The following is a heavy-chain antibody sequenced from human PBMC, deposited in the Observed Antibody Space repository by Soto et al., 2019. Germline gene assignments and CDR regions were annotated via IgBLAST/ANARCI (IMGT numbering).Heavy chain of an antibody. J-gene: IGHJ4*02. CDR3: ARDNNWSYDY. CDR2: IGPDGTTT. D-gene: IGHD1-1*01. CDR1: GFNFSGHW. V-gene: IGHV3-74*01. Sequence: LSCTASGFNFSGHWVHWVRQAPGKGLVWVSHIGPDGTTTRDADSVQGRFTISRDNARNTLYLQMDSLRDEDTDVYYCARDNNWSYDYWGQGILVTVSS.